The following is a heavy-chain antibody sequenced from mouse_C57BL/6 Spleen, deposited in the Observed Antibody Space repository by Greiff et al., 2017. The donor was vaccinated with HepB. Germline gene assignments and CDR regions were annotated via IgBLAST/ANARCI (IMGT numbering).Heavy chain of an antibody. CDR2: ISSGGSYT. Sequence: EVKVVESGGDLVKPGGSLKLSCAASGFTFSSYGMSWVRQTPDKRLEWVATISSGGSYTYYPDSVKGRFTISRDNAKNTLYLQMSSLKSEDTAMYYCARQTDGYYDYWGQGTTLTVSS. V-gene: IGHV5-6*01. CDR3: ARQTDGYYDY. D-gene: IGHD2-3*01. CDR1: GFTFSSYG. J-gene: IGHJ2*01.